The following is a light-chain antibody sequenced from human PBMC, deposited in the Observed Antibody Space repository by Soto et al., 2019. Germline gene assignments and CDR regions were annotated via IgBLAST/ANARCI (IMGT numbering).Light chain of an antibody. V-gene: IGKV3-15*01. CDR3: QLYGISPQ. Sequence: EIVMTQSPATLSVSPGERATLSCRASQSVGSNLAWYQQKPGQAPRLLVSGASTRAAGIPDRFSGSASGPDFTLTINRLEPEDFAVYYCQLYGISPQFGQGTRLEIK. CDR1: QSVGSN. J-gene: IGKJ5*01. CDR2: GAS.